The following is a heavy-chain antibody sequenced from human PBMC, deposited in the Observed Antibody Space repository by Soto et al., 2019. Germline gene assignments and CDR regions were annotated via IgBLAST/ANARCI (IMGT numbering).Heavy chain of an antibody. V-gene: IGHV3-30-3*01. CDR1: GFTFSSYA. CDR3: ARDNTAMATNDAFDI. CDR2: ISYDGSNK. Sequence: AGGSLRLSCAASGFTFSSYAMHWVRQAPGKGLEWVAVISYDGSNKYYADSVKGRFTISRDNSKNTLYLQMNSLRAEDTAVYYCARDNTAMATNDAFDIWGQGTMVTGSS. D-gene: IGHD5-18*01. J-gene: IGHJ3*02.